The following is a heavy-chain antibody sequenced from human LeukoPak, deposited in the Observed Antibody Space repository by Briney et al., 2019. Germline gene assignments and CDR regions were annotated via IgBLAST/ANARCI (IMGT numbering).Heavy chain of an antibody. CDR3: EKTPTYYYDSSGQNWFDP. D-gene: IGHD3-22*01. CDR2: ISGSGGST. CDR1: GFTFSSYA. V-gene: IGHV3-23*01. Sequence: GGSLRLSCAASGFTFSSYAMSWVRQAPGKGLEWVSAISGSGGSTYYADSVKGRFTISRDNSKNTLYLQMNSLRAEDTAVYYCEKTPTYYYDSSGQNWFDPWGQGTLVTVSS. J-gene: IGHJ5*02.